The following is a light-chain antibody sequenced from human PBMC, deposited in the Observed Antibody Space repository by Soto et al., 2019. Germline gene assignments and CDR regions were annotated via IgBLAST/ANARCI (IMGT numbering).Light chain of an antibody. J-gene: IGLJ1*01. CDR2: DVS. CDR3: QSYATGLSVLYV. V-gene: IGLV2-14*01. CDR1: TIDVGGYNY. Sequence: QSALTQPASVSGSPGQSITISCTGTTIDVGGYNYVSWYQQHPGKAPKLMIYDVSNRPSGVSNRFSGSKSGNTASLTISGLQAEDEADYYCQSYATGLSVLYVFGNGTKVTVL.